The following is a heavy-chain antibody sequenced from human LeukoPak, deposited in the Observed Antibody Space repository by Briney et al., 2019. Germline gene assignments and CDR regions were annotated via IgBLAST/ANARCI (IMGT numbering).Heavy chain of an antibody. CDR1: GYTFTSYD. Sequence: ASVKVSCKASGYTFTSYDINWVRQATGQGLEWMGWMNPNSGNTGYAQKFQGRVTITMNTSISTAYMELSSLRSEDTAVYYCARGGSVIRGYYYYYMDVWGKGTTVTVSS. CDR2: MNPNSGNT. D-gene: IGHD3-22*01. J-gene: IGHJ6*03. CDR3: ARGGSVIRGYYYYYMDV. V-gene: IGHV1-8*03.